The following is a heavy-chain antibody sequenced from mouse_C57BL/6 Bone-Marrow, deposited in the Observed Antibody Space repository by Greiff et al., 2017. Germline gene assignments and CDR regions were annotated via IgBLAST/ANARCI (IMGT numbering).Heavy chain of an antibody. CDR1: GYAFSSYW. CDR3: ARSGAYYSNYGAY. Sequence: VQLQQSGAELVKPGASVKISCKASGYAFSSYWMNWVKQRPGKGLEWIGQIYPGDGDTNYNGKFKGKATLTADKSSSTAYMQLSSLTSEDSAVYFCARSGAYYSNYGAYWGQGTLVTVSA. V-gene: IGHV1-80*01. CDR2: IYPGDGDT. J-gene: IGHJ3*01. D-gene: IGHD2-5*01.